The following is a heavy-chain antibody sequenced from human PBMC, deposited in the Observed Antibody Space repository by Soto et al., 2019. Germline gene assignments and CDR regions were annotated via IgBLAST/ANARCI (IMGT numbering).Heavy chain of an antibody. CDR2: IKQDGSEK. Sequence: GGSLRLSCAASGFTFSSYWISWVRQAPGKGLEWVANIKQDGSEKYYVDSVKGRYTISRDNSKNSLYLQMNSLRAEDTAVYYCARRQISPPTRGAASARGAMDVWGQGTTVTVSS. CDR1: GFTFSSYW. D-gene: IGHD6-13*01. J-gene: IGHJ6*02. CDR3: ARRQISPPTRGAASARGAMDV. V-gene: IGHV3-7*02.